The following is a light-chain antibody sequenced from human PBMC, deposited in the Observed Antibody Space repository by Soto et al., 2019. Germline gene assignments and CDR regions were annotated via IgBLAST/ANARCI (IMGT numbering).Light chain of an antibody. Sequence: EIVMTQSPATLSVSPGETATLSCRASQSVSSSLAWYQQKPGQAPRLLISSASTRAAPLPSSICGGGSGTELTLTISSRQPPDFSVYFCQQFNIWAYTVGQWPKVDI. V-gene: IGKV3-15*01. CDR1: QSVSSS. CDR2: SAS. CDR3: QQFNIWAYT. J-gene: IGKJ1*01.